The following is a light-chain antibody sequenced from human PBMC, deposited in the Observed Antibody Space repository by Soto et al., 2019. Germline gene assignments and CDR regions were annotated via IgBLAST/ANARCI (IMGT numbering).Light chain of an antibody. CDR1: SSDIGAYNY. CDR3: NSYTTLSNRV. CDR2: EVT. V-gene: IGLV2-14*01. J-gene: IGLJ1*01. Sequence: QSELTQAASVSGSPGQPITISCTGTSSDIGAYNYVSWYQQHPGKAPKLFIYEVTNRPSGVSDRFSGSKSGNTASLTISGLQAEDEANYYCNSYTTLSNRVFGTGTKVTVL.